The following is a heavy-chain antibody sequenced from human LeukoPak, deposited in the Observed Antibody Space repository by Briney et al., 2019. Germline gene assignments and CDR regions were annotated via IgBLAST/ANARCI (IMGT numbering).Heavy chain of an antibody. J-gene: IGHJ4*02. V-gene: IGHV4-4*09. Sequence: SETLSLTCTVSGGSISGGYWSWIRQPPGRGLEWIGYVYTSGSTNYNPSLKSRVTISVDTSKSQFALKLSSVTAADTAVYYCAKSYFDYSTYYSYYFNLWGQGALVTGSS. D-gene: IGHD4-11*01. CDR2: VYTSGST. CDR3: AKSYFDYSTYYSYYFNL. CDR1: GGSISGGY.